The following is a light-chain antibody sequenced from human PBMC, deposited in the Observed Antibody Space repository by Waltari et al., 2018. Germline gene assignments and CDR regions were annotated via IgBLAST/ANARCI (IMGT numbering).Light chain of an antibody. V-gene: IGLV1-47*01. Sequence: QSVLTQPSSASGTPGQRVTISCSGSSSNIGSNYVYWYQRLPGTAPKLLIHTDNQRPSGVPDRFSASKSGASASLAISGLRSDDEADYYCAAWDDSLTGRVFGGGTKLTVL. CDR2: TDN. J-gene: IGLJ3*02. CDR3: AAWDDSLTGRV. CDR1: SSNIGSNY.